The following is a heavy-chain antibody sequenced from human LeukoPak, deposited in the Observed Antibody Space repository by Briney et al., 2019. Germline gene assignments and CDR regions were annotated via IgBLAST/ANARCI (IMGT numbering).Heavy chain of an antibody. CDR2: IKEDGSET. Sequence: PWGSLRLSCAASGFTFRRYWMAWFRQAPGKGREWVANIKEDGSETYYVASVKGRFTISRDNAKNSLYLQMNSLRAEDTAVYYCARDGARHCTDGSCTVYWGQGTLVPVSS. V-gene: IGHV3-7*01. D-gene: IGHD2-15*01. J-gene: IGHJ4*02. CDR1: GFTFRRYW. CDR3: ARDGARHCTDGSCTVY.